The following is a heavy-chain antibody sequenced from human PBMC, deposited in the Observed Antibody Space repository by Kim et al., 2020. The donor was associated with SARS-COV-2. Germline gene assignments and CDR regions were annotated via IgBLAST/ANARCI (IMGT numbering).Heavy chain of an antibody. Sequence: SETLSLTCTVSGGSISSYYWSWIRQPPGKGLEWIGYIYYSGSTNYNPSLKSRVTISVDTSKNQFSLKLSSVTAADTAVYYCAGVPPFHGIDYWGQGTLVTVSS. CDR1: GGSISSYY. CDR3: AGVPPFHGIDY. V-gene: IGHV4-59*01. CDR2: IYYSGST. D-gene: IGHD3-3*02. J-gene: IGHJ4*02.